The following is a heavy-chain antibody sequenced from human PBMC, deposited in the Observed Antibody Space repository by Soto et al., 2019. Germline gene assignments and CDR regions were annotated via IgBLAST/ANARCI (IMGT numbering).Heavy chain of an antibody. Sequence: PGGSLILSCIGSGFNFGDYAMSWFRQAPGKGLEWVGFIRSKPYGGTTTYAASVKGRFTISRDDSESTAYLQMNSLKTEGTGMYYCAKRSYFDYWGQGTPVTVSS. D-gene: IGHD1-1*01. J-gene: IGHJ4*02. V-gene: IGHV3-49*03. CDR1: GFNFGDYA. CDR3: AKRSYFDY. CDR2: IRSKPYGGTT.